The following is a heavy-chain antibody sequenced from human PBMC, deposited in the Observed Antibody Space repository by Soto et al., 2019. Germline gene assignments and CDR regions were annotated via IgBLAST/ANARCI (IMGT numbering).Heavy chain of an antibody. CDR2: IIPIFGTA. CDR1: GGTFSSYA. J-gene: IGHJ4*02. D-gene: IGHD4-17*01. V-gene: IGHV1-69*13. Sequence: ASVKVSCEASGGTFSSYAISWVRQAPGQGLEWMGGIIPIFGTANYAQKFQGRVTITADESTSTAYMELSSLRSEDTAVYYCARDYYGGNSRPHFDYWGQGTLVTVSS. CDR3: ARDYYGGNSRPHFDY.